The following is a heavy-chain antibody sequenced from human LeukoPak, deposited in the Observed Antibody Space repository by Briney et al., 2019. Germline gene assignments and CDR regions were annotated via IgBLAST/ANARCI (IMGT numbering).Heavy chain of an antibody. D-gene: IGHD3-22*01. Sequence: ASVKVSCKASGYTFTSYGISWVRQAPGQGLEWMGWISAYNGNTNYAQKLQGRVTMTTDTSTSTAYMELRSLRSDDTAVYYCARDLCRGYYDSSCCAFDIWGQGTMVNVSS. CDR1: GYTFTSYG. V-gene: IGHV1-18*01. CDR2: ISAYNGNT. CDR3: ARDLCRGYYDSSCCAFDI. J-gene: IGHJ3*02.